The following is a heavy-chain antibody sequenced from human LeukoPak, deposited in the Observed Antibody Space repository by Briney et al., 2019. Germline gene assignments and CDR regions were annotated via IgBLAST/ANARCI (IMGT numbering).Heavy chain of an antibody. CDR3: ARPAGGSSWYLDWFDP. J-gene: IGHJ5*02. D-gene: IGHD6-13*01. Sequence: PGGSLRLSCAASGFTFSSYSMNWVRQAPGKGLEWVSSISSSSYIYYADSVKGRFTISRDNAKNSLYLQMNSLRAEDTAVYYCARPAGGSSWYLDWFDPWGQGTLVTVSS. CDR1: GFTFSSYS. CDR2: ISSSSYI. V-gene: IGHV3-21*01.